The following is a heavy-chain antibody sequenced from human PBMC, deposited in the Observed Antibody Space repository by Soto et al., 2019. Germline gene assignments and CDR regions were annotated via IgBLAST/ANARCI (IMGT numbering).Heavy chain of an antibody. CDR2: IYYSGST. V-gene: IGHV4-59*01. D-gene: IGHD3-9*01. CDR1: GGSISSYY. CDR3: ARASDYDILTGYYLNNWFDP. Sequence: SETLSLTCTVSGGSISSYYWSWIRQPPGKGLEWIGYIYYSGSTNYNPSLKSRVTISVDTSKNRFSLKLSSVTAADTAVYYCARASDYDILTGYYLNNWFDPWGQGTLVTVSS. J-gene: IGHJ5*02.